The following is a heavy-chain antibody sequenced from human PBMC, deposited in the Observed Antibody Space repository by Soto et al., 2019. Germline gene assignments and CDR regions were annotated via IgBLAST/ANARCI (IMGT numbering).Heavy chain of an antibody. D-gene: IGHD2-21*02. J-gene: IGHJ4*02. Sequence: PVNGSCKASGYTFSIYYIHWVRLAPGQGLEWMGVIDPSGGRTYYAQNFQGRITLTRDTSTSTVYMELSSLRSQDKAVYYCARLLAPYCGGDCYSGFDYWGQGTQVTVSS. CDR3: ARLLAPYCGGDCYSGFDY. V-gene: IGHV1-46*01. CDR1: GYTFSIYY. CDR2: IDPSGGRT.